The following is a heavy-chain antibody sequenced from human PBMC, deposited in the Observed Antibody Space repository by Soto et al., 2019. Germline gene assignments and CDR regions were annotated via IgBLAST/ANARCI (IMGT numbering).Heavy chain of an antibody. V-gene: IGHV1-3*01. Sequence: QVQLVQSGAEVKKPGASVKVSCKASGYTFTSYVLHWVRQAPGQRPEWMGWINAGNGNTKYSQNFQGRVTISKNTSASTVYMELRSLKSEDTAVYYCARDRTYYGDYMGDYWCQGTLVAVSS. CDR3: ARDRTYYGDYMGDY. J-gene: IGHJ4*02. CDR1: GYTFTSYV. CDR2: INAGNGNT. D-gene: IGHD4-17*01.